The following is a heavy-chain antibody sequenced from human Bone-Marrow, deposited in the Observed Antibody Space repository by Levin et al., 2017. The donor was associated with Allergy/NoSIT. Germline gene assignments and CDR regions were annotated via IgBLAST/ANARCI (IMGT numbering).Heavy chain of an antibody. Sequence: GGSLRLSCVASGFSFKFYAMSWVRQAPGKGLEWVSAISGSGGDTYYTDSVKGRFIISRDNSQNTLFLQLNSLRVEDTALYYCAKRIAATGTNALDVWGQGTMVTVSS. CDR2: ISGSGGDT. CDR1: GFSFKFYA. V-gene: IGHV3-23*01. CDR3: AKRIAATGTNALDV. D-gene: IGHD1-1*01. J-gene: IGHJ6*02.